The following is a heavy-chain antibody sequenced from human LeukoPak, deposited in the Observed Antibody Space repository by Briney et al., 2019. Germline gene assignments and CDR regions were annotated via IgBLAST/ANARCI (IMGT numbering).Heavy chain of an antibody. CDR3: ARDMRLWFGAPGFDY. V-gene: IGHV4-59*01. CDR1: GGSISSYY. J-gene: IGHJ4*02. CDR2: IYYSGST. Sequence: SETLSLTXTVSGGSISSYYWSGLPHAPGGGGVGCVYIYYSGSTNYNPSLKSRVTISVDTSKNQFSLKLSSGTAADTAVYYCARDMRLWFGAPGFDYWGQGTLVTVSS. D-gene: IGHD3-10*01.